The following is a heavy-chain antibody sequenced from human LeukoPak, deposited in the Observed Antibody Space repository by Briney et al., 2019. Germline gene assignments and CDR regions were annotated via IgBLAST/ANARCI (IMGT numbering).Heavy chain of an antibody. D-gene: IGHD5-18*01. CDR3: AKDIVPEPSIVYSYGMNY. CDR2: ISADGGST. J-gene: IGHJ4*02. CDR1: GFTFDDYA. V-gene: IGHV3-43*02. Sequence: PGGSLRLSWAAYGFTFDDYAIHWVRQAPGKGLEWVSLISADGGSTYYADSVKGRFTISRDNSKSSLYLQMNSLRTEDTALYYCAKDIVPEPSIVYSYGMNYWGQGTLVTVSS.